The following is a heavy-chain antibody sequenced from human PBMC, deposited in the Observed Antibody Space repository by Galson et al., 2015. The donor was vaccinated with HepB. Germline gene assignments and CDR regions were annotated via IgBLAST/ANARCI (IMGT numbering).Heavy chain of an antibody. CDR1: GYTFTSYA. CDR2: INTNTGNP. V-gene: IGHV7-4-1*02. CDR3: AREGYYYDSSGYYLYYFDY. D-gene: IGHD3-22*01. J-gene: IGHJ4*02. Sequence: SVKVSCKASGYTFTSYAMNWVRQAPGQGLEWMGWINTNTGNPTYAQGFTGRFVFSLDTSVSTAYLQISSLKAEDTAVYYCAREGYYYDSSGYYLYYFDYWGQGTLVTVSS.